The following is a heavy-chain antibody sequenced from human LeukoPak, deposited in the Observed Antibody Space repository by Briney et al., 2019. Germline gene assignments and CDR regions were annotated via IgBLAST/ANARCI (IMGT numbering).Heavy chain of an antibody. CDR2: IKSKTDGGTT. V-gene: IGHV3-15*01. Sequence: GGSRRLSWEASGFTFSNAWMSWVRQAPGRGLEWVGRIKSKTDGGTTDYAAPVKGRFTISRDGSKNTLYLQMNSLKTEDTAVYYCTACGGDCLVDYWGQGTLVTVSS. D-gene: IGHD2-21*02. J-gene: IGHJ4*02. CDR3: TACGGDCLVDY. CDR1: GFTFSNAW.